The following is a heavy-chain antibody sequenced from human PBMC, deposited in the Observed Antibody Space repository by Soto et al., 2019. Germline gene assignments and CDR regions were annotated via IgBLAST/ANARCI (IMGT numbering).Heavy chain of an antibody. V-gene: IGHV1-69*02. CDR2: IIPILGIA. CDR1: GGTFSSYT. D-gene: IGHD5-12*01. CDR3: AHGRWEESRDGYRVWFDP. J-gene: IGHJ5*02. Sequence: QVQLVQSGAEVKKPGSSVKVSCTASGGTFSSYTISWVRQAPGQGLECMGRIIPILGIANYGQKFQSRVTITADKSTSTSYMGLSSLRSEDTAVYYCAHGRWEESRDGYRVWFDPWGQGTLVTVSS.